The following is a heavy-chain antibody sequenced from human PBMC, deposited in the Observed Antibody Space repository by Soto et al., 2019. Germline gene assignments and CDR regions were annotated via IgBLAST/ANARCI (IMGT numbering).Heavy chain of an antibody. D-gene: IGHD3-10*01. CDR1: GFTFSSYG. J-gene: IGHJ4*02. CDR2: ISYDGSNK. V-gene: IGHV3-30*18. CDR3: AKGEVRGSGYFDY. Sequence: QVQLVESGGGVVQPGRSLRLSCAASGFTFSSYGMHWVRQAPGKGLEWVAVISYDGSNKYYADSVKGRFTISRDNSKNTLYLQMNSLRAEDTGVYYCAKGEVRGSGYFDYWGQGTLVTVSS.